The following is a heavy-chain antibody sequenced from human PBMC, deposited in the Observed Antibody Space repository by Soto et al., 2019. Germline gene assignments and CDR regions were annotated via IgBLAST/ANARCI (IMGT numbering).Heavy chain of an antibody. J-gene: IGHJ6*02. CDR2: IYYSGST. V-gene: IGHV4-31*03. CDR1: AGSISGGGYF. CDR3: ARSTPHYYDSSGYYRHYYYGMDV. D-gene: IGHD3-22*01. Sequence: SETLSLTCTVSAGSISGGGYFSSWIRQHPGKGLEWIGYIYYSGSTYYNPSLKSRVTISVDTSKNQFSLKLSSVTAADTAVYYCARSTPHYYDSSGYYRHYYYGMDVWGQGTTVTVSS.